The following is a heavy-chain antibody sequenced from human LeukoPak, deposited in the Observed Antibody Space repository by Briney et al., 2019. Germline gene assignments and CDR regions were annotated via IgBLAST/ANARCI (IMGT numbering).Heavy chain of an antibody. Sequence: GESLKISCKGSGYSSTSYWIGWVRQMPGKGLEWMGIIYPGDSDTRYSPSFQGQVTISADKSISTAYLQWSSLKASDTAMYYCARHIAAAGSPFDYWGQGTLVTVSS. CDR2: IYPGDSDT. J-gene: IGHJ4*02. D-gene: IGHD6-13*01. V-gene: IGHV5-51*01. CDR3: ARHIAAAGSPFDY. CDR1: GYSSTSYW.